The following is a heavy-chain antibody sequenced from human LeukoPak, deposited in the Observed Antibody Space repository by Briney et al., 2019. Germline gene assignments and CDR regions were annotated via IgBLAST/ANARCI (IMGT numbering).Heavy chain of an antibody. CDR3: ARTVLRYFDWPLYYFDY. D-gene: IGHD3-9*01. CDR2: IYYSGNT. CDR1: GGSTSGYY. V-gene: IGHV4-59*08. J-gene: IGHJ4*02. Sequence: PSETLSLTCSVSGGSTSGYYWSWIRQPPGKGLEWIGYIYYSGNTNYNPSLKSRVTISVDTSKNQFSLKLSSVTAADTAVYYCARTVLRYFDWPLYYFDYWGQGTLVTVSS.